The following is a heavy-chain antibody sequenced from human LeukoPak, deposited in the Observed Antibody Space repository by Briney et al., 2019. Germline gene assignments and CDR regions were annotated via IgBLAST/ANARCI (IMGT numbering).Heavy chain of an antibody. CDR1: GYTFTGYY. J-gene: IGHJ4*02. V-gene: IGHV1-2*02. Sequence: GASVKVSCKASGYTFTGYYMHWVRQAPGQGLEWMGWINPNSGGTNYAQKFQGRVTMTRDTSISTVYMELSRLRSDGTAVYYCARISLGSSESKHDYWGQGTLVTVSS. D-gene: IGHD6-6*01. CDR2: INPNSGGT. CDR3: ARISLGSSESKHDY.